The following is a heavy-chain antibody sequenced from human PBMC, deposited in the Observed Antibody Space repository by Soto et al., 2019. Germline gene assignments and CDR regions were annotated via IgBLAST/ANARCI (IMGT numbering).Heavy chain of an antibody. CDR2: ISGSGGST. CDR1: GFTFSNYA. V-gene: IGHV3-23*01. CDR3: AKGNQYSSSSRAFDY. Sequence: PGGSLRLSCAASGFTFSNYAMSWVRQAPGKGLEWVSAISGSGGSTYYADSVKGRFTISRDNSKNTLYLQMNSLRAEDTAVYYCAKGNQYSSSSRAFDYWGQGTLVTVSS. J-gene: IGHJ4*02. D-gene: IGHD6-6*01.